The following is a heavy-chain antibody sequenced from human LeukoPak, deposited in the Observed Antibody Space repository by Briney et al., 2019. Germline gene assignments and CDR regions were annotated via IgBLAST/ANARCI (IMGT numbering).Heavy chain of an antibody. Sequence: KPSETLSLTCTVSGGSISSSSYYWGWIRQPPGKGLEWIGSIYYSGSTYYNPSLKSRVTISVDTSKNQFSLKLSSVTAADTAVYYCARHGDCTNGVCYGNWFDPWDQGTLVTVSS. D-gene: IGHD2-8*01. CDR2: IYYSGST. CDR3: ARHGDCTNGVCYGNWFDP. CDR1: GGSISSSSYY. V-gene: IGHV4-39*01. J-gene: IGHJ5*02.